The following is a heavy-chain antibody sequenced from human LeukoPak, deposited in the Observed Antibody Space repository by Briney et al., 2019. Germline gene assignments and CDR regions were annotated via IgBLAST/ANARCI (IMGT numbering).Heavy chain of an antibody. CDR3: ARLLYDGSGYYYFDY. CDR2: VYYSGST. CDR1: GGSISSSNYY. Sequence: SETLSLTCSVSGGSISSSNYYWGWIRQSPGKGLEWIGSVYYSGSTYDNPSLESRITVSVDTSKNQFSLKVSSVTAADTAVYYCARLLYDGSGYYYFDYWGQGTLVSVSS. V-gene: IGHV4-39*01. J-gene: IGHJ4*02. D-gene: IGHD3-22*01.